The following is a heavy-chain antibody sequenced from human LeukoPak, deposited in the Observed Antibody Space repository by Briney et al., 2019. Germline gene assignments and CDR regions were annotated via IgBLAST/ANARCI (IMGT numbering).Heavy chain of an antibody. CDR3: SRESGAFCPFGY. Sequence: SETLSLTCTVSGGSISSSSYYWGWTRQPPGQGLEWIGEISLSGQTNFNPSLNGRVTMSLDESRNQLSLKLTSVTAADTAIYYCSRESGAFCPFGYWGQGTLVIVPP. V-gene: IGHV4-39*07. CDR1: GGSISSSSYY. J-gene: IGHJ4*02. D-gene: IGHD1-26*01. CDR2: ISLSGQT.